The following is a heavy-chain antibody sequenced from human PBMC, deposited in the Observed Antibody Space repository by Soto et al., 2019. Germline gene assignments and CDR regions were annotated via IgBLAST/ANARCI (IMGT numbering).Heavy chain of an antibody. CDR1: GGTFSSYA. CDR3: ARHYYDSSGYPPGAFDI. V-gene: IGHV1-69*13. CDR2: IIPIFGTA. D-gene: IGHD3-22*01. Sequence: GASVKVSCKASGGTFSSYAISWVRQAPGQGLEWMGGIIPIFGTANYAQKFQGRVTITADESTSTAYMELSSLRSEDTAVYYCARHYYDSSGYPPGAFDIWGQGTMVTVSS. J-gene: IGHJ3*02.